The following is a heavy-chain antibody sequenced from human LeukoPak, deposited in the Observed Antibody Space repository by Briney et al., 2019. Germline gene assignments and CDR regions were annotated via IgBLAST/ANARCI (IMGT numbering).Heavy chain of an antibody. V-gene: IGHV4-4*09. CDR1: GGSISRYH. CDR2: IYTSGST. Sequence: SENLSLTCTVSGGSISRYHWSWIRPPPGKGLAWIGYIYTSGSTNSNPSLKSRVTISVDTSKNQFSLKLSSVTAADTAVYYCARTNGNHIFAFDIWGQGTMVTVSS. J-gene: IGHJ3*02. CDR3: ARTNGNHIFAFDI. D-gene: IGHD1-14*01.